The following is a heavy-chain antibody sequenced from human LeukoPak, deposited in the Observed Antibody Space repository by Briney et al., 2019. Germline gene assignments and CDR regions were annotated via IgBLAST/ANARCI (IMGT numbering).Heavy chain of an antibody. CDR3: ARRSSSWSYFDY. D-gene: IGHD6-13*01. V-gene: IGHV4-39*01. Sequence: SSETLSLTSTVSGGSISSSSFYGGWIRQPPGKELEWIGTIYYSGSTYYNPSLKSRVTISVDTSKNQFSLKLSSVTAADTAVYYCARRSSSWSYFDYWGQEPWSPSP. CDR1: GGSISSSSFY. CDR2: IYYSGST. J-gene: IGHJ4*01.